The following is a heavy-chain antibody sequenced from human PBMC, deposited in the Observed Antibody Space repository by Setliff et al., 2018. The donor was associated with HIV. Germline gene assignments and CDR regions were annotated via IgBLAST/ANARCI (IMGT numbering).Heavy chain of an antibody. D-gene: IGHD3-22*01. CDR1: GFTFSGYG. Sequence: AGGSLRLSCAASGFTFSGYGMHWVRQAPGKGLEWVAFIRYDGSNKYYADSVKGRFTISRDNSKNTLYLQMNSLRTEDTAVYYCAKGVYYDSSGYYGIFDWGQGTLVTVSS. CDR3: AKGVYYDSSGYYGIFD. V-gene: IGHV3-30*02. J-gene: IGHJ4*02. CDR2: IRYDGSNK.